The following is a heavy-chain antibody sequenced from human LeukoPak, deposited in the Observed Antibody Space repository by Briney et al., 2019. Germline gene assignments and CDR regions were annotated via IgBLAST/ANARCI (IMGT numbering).Heavy chain of an antibody. CDR1: GYTFTSYG. Sequence: ASVKVSCKASGYTFTSYGISWVRQAPGQGLEWMGWISAYNGNTNYAQKLQGRVTMTTDTSTSTAYMELRSLRSDDTAVYYCAREGESAIASSGWHTAPYWGQGTLVTVSS. CDR3: AREGESAIASSGWHTAPY. CDR2: ISAYNGNT. D-gene: IGHD6-19*01. V-gene: IGHV1-18*01. J-gene: IGHJ4*02.